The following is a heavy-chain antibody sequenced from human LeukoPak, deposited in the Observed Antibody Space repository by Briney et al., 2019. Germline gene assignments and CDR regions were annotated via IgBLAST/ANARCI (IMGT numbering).Heavy chain of an antibody. J-gene: IGHJ4*02. D-gene: IGHD3-22*01. CDR2: IIPIFATA. CDR3: ARGPITTRSHFDY. Sequence: SVKVSCKASGYTFTSYYMHWVRQAPGQGLEWMGGIIPIFATANYAQKFQGRVTITADESTSTAYMELSSLRSEDTAVYYCARGPITTRSHFDYWGQGTLVTVSS. V-gene: IGHV1-69*13. CDR1: GYTFTSYY.